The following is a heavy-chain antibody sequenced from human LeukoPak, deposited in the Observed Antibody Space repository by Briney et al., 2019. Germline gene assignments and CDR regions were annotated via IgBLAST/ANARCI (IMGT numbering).Heavy chain of an antibody. CDR2: ISGSGGST. V-gene: IGHV3-23*01. D-gene: IGHD3-22*01. Sequence: GGSLRLSCAASGFTFSSYAMSWVRQAPGKGLEWVSAISGSGGSTYYADSVKGRFTICRDNSKNTLYLQMNSLRAEDTAVYYCAKQPGSVVDSSGSLSRHWGQGTLVTVSS. CDR3: AKQPGSVVDSSGSLSRH. J-gene: IGHJ4*02. CDR1: GFTFSSYA.